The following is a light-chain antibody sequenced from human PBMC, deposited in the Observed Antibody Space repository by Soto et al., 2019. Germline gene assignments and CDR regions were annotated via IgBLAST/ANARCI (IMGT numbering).Light chain of an antibody. CDR1: SSNIGSNY. J-gene: IGLJ1*01. Sequence: LTQPPSASGTPGQRVTISYSGSSSNIGSNYVYWYQQLPGTAPKLLIYSNNQRPSGVPDRFSGSKSGTSASLAISGLRSEDEADYYCAAWDDSLSGLYVFGTGTKVTVL. CDR3: AAWDDSLSGLYV. CDR2: SNN. V-gene: IGLV1-47*02.